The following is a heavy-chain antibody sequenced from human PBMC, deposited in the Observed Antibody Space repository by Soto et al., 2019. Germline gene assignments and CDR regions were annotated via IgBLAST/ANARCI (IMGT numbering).Heavy chain of an antibody. Sequence: AATGSFPAAGGTFLSSAISWVRQDPGQGLEWMGVIIPIFGTANYAQKFQGRVTITADESTSTAYMELSSLRSEDTAVYYCAKDALRSPVVVPAAILRLNYFDYWGQGTLVTVSA. D-gene: IGHD2-2*02. J-gene: IGHJ4*02. CDR2: IIPIFGTA. CDR3: AKDALRSPVVVPAAILRLNYFDY. V-gene: IGHV1-69*13. CDR1: GGTFLSSA.